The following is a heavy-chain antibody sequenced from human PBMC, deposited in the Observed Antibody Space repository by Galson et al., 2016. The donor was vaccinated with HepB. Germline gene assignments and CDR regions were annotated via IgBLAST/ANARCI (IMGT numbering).Heavy chain of an antibody. J-gene: IGHJ4*02. CDR3: ATGFCRRSGCFFDH. CDR2: FHPADGET. Sequence: SVKVSCKVSGYILSKMSMHWVRQAPGKGLEWMGGFHPADGETIYAQKFQGRVTMTEDISTDIAYMELRSLRSEDTAVYYCATGFCRRSGCFFDHWGQGIRVTVSS. D-gene: IGHD2-15*01. CDR1: GYILSKMS. V-gene: IGHV1-24*01.